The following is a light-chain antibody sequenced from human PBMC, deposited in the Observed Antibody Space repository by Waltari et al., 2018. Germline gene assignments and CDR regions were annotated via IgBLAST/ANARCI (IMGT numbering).Light chain of an antibody. V-gene: IGKV2-28*01. CDR2: LGS. CDR1: QSLLHSNGNNY. CDR3: MQSLQALWT. Sequence: DIVVTPSPLSLPVTPGEPASLPCRSRQSLLHSNGNNYLDWYLQKPGQSPQLLLDLGSNRASGVPDRFSGSGSGTDFTLKISRVEAEDVGVYYCMQSLQALWTFGQGTKVEFK. J-gene: IGKJ1*01.